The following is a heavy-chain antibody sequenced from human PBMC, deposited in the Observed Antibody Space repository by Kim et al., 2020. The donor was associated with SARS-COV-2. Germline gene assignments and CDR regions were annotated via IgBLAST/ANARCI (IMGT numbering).Heavy chain of an antibody. V-gene: IGHV4-30-4*01. CDR3: AREYFRVTIFGVVSRHGMDV. CDR2: IYYSGST. D-gene: IGHD3-3*01. J-gene: IGHJ6*02. CDR1: GGSISSGDYY. Sequence: SETLSLTCTVSGGSISSGDYYWSWIRQPPGKGLEWIGYIYYSGSTYYNPSLKSRVTISVDTSKNQFSLKLSSVTAADTAGYDCAREYFRVTIFGVVSRHGMDVWGQGTTVTVSS.